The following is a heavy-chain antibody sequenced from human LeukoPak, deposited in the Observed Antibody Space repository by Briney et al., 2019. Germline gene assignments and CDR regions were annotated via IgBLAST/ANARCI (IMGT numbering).Heavy chain of an antibody. CDR1: GGSISSYY. CDR2: IYTSGST. D-gene: IGHD3-3*01. CDR3: ARHIGDFWSGYFSFDP. Sequence: PSETLSLTRTVSGGSISSYYWSWIRQPPGKGLEWIGYIYTSGSTNYNPSLKSRVTISVDTSKNQFSLKLSSVTAADTAVYYCARHIGDFWSGYFSFDPWGQGTLVAVSS. V-gene: IGHV4-4*09. J-gene: IGHJ5*02.